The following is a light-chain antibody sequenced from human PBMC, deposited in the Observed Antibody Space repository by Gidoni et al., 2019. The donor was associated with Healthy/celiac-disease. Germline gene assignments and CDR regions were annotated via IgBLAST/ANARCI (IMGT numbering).Light chain of an antibody. V-gene: IGKV1-5*03. CDR2: KAS. CDR3: QQYNSYSYT. Sequence: DIQMTQSPSTLSASVGDIVNITCRASQSISSWLAWYQQKPGKAPKLLIYKASSLESGVPSMFSVCGSWTEFPLTISSLQPDDFATYYCQQYNSYSYTFGQGTKLEIK. J-gene: IGKJ2*01. CDR1: QSISSW.